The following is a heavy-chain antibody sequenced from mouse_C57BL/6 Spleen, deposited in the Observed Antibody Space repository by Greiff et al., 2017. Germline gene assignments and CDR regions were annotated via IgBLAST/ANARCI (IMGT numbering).Heavy chain of an antibody. Sequence: VQLQQSGTVLARPGASVKMSCKTSGYTFTSYWMHWVKQRPGQGLEWIGAIYPGNSDTSYNQKFKGKAKLTAVTSASTAYMELSRLTNEDSAVYYCTRWDYEYGGGFAYWGHGTLVPVSA. V-gene: IGHV1-5*01. CDR2: IYPGNSDT. CDR1: GYTFTSYW. CDR3: TRWDYEYGGGFAY. J-gene: IGHJ3*01. D-gene: IGHD2-4*01.